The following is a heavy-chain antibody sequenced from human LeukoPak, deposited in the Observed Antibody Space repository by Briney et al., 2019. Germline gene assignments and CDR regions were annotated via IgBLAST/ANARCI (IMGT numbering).Heavy chain of an antibody. D-gene: IGHD6-19*01. V-gene: IGHV3-33*06. CDR3: AKTTTGYSSGRFPGWPVDY. CDR2: IWYDGSNK. CDR1: GFTFSSYG. J-gene: IGHJ4*02. Sequence: GGSLRLSCAASGFTFSSYGMHWVRQAPGKGLEWVAVIWYDGSNKYYADSVKGRFTIFGDNSKNTLYLQMNSLRAEDTAVYYCAKTTTGYSSGRFPGWPVDYWGQGTLVTVSS.